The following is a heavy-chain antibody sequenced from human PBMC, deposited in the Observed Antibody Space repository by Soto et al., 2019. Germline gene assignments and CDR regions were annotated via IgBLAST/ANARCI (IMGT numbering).Heavy chain of an antibody. V-gene: IGHV1-3*01. Sequence: ASVKVSCKASGYTFTSYAMHWVRQAPGQRLEWMGWINAGNGNTKYSQKFQGRVTITRDTSASTAYMELSSLRSEDTAVYYCATLGYCISTSCPGDNYYYYGMDVWRHGTPVTVSS. CDR2: INAGNGNT. CDR1: GYTFTSYA. D-gene: IGHD2-2*01. CDR3: ATLGYCISTSCPGDNYYYYGMDV. J-gene: IGHJ6*02.